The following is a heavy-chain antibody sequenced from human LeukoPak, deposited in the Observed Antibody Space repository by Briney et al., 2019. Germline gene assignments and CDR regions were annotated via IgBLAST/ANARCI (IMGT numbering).Heavy chain of an antibody. D-gene: IGHD2-21*02. V-gene: IGHV3-21*01. CDR2: ISSSSSYI. J-gene: IGHJ4*02. CDR3: AGSKAYCGGDCYRRHLFDY. Sequence: GGSLRLSCAASGFTFSSYSMNWVRQAPGKGLEWVSSISSSSSYIYYADSVKGRFTISRDNAKNSLCLQMNSLRAEDTAVYYCAGSKAYCGGDCYRRHLFDYWGQGTLVTVSS. CDR1: GFTFSSYS.